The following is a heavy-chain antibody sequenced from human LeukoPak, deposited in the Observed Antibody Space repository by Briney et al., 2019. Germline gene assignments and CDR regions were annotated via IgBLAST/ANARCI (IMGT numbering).Heavy chain of an antibody. CDR1: GGSISSYY. D-gene: IGHD6-13*01. J-gene: IGHJ4*02. V-gene: IGHV4-4*07. CDR2: IYTSGST. Sequence: SETLSLTCTVSGGSISSYYWSWIRQPAGKGLEWIGRIYTSGSTNHNPSLKGRVTMSVDTSKNQFSLKLSSVTAADTAVYYCARTRTGYSSSWYFDYWGQGTLVTVSS. CDR3: ARTRTGYSSSWYFDY.